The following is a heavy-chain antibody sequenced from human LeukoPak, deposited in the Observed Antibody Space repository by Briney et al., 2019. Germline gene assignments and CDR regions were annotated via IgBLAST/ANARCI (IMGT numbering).Heavy chain of an antibody. CDR2: ISSSSSYI. J-gene: IGHJ4*02. D-gene: IGHD5-18*01. V-gene: IGHV3-21*01. CDR1: GFTFSSYS. Sequence: GGSLRLSCAASGFTFSSYSMNWVRQGPGKGLEWVSSISSSSSYIYYADSVKGRFTISRDNAKNSLYLQMNSLRAEDTAVYYCARSVDTAMMYWGQGTLVTVSS. CDR3: ARSVDTAMMY.